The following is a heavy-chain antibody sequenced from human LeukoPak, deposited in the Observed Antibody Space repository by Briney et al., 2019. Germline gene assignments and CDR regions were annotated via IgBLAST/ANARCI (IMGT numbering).Heavy chain of an antibody. CDR1: GGSISSSSYY. V-gene: IGHV4-39*07. CDR2: IYYRGNT. D-gene: IGHD1-26*01. J-gene: IGHJ6*02. CDR3: AGVGPTTYYYYGMDV. Sequence: PSETLSLTCTVSGGSISSSSYYWGWIRQPPGKGLEWIGSIYYRGNTYYNPSLKSRVTISVDASKNQFSLKLSSVTAADTAVYYCAGVGPTTYYYYGMDVWGQGSTVTVSS.